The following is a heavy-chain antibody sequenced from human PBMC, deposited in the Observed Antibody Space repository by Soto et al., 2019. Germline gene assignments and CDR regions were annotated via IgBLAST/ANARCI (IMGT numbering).Heavy chain of an antibody. CDR1: GFTFSSYG. CDR3: AKPLSSWRDYFDY. CDR2: ISYDGSNK. J-gene: IGHJ4*02. Sequence: GGSLRLSCAASGFTFSSYGMHWVRQAPGKGLEWVAVISYDGSNKYYADSVKGRFTISRDNSKNTLYLQMNSLRAEDTAVYYCAKPLSSWRDYFDYWGQGTLVTISS. V-gene: IGHV3-30*18. D-gene: IGHD6-13*01.